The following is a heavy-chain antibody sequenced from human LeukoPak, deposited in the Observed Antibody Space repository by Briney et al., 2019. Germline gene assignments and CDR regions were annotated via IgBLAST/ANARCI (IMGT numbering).Heavy chain of an antibody. D-gene: IGHD2-2*01. Sequence: SETLSLTCTVSGGSISSGGYYWSWIRQHPGKGLEWIGYIYYSGSTYYNPSLKSRVTISADTSKNQFSLKLSSVTAADTAVYYCARGVPDYYYYGMDVWGKGTTVTVSS. CDR2: IYYSGST. CDR1: GGSISSGGYY. J-gene: IGHJ6*04. CDR3: ARGVPDYYYYGMDV. V-gene: IGHV4-31*03.